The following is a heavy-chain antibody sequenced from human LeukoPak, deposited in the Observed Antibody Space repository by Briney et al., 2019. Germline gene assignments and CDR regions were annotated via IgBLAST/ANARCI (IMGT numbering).Heavy chain of an antibody. CDR3: ARDKTTAHVFDV. V-gene: IGHV3-7*01. CDR1: GFPSSVYW. J-gene: IGHJ3*01. Sequence: GGSLRLSCAASGFPSSVYWMTWVRQAPGKGLEWVADISHDGTEFYADSVKGRFTISRDNAETSLDLQMNSLRADDTAVYYCARDKTTAHVFDVWGQGAMVTVSS. D-gene: IGHD1-14*01. CDR2: ISHDGTE.